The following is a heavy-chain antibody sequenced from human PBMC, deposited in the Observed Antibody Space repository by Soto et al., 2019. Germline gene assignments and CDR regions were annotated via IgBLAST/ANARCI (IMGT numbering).Heavy chain of an antibody. Sequence: GASVKVSCKASGYTFSSYGITWVRQAPGQGLEWMGWISADNGNTKYAQKLQGRLTMTTDTSTRTAYMELRSLRSDDTAVYYCARDDHRFLEWLLLDYWGQGTLVTVSS. CDR3: ARDDHRFLEWLLLDY. CDR1: GYTFSSYG. V-gene: IGHV1-18*01. J-gene: IGHJ4*02. D-gene: IGHD3-3*01. CDR2: ISADNGNT.